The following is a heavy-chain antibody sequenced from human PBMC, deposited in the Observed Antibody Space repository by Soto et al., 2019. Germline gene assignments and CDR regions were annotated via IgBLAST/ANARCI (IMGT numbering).Heavy chain of an antibody. CDR1: GYTFTNYG. Sequence: GASVKVSCKASGYTFTNYGIRWVRQAPGQRLEWMGWINAGNGNTKYSQDSQDRVTITRDTSASTAYLELSSLRFEDTAVYYCARDCSGGGCYVGSLDHWGQGTLVTVSS. D-gene: IGHD2-15*01. CDR3: ARDCSGGGCYVGSLDH. V-gene: IGHV1-3*01. J-gene: IGHJ4*02. CDR2: INAGNGNT.